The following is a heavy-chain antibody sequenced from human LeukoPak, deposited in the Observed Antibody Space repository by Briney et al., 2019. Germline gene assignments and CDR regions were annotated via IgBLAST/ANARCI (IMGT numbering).Heavy chain of an antibody. CDR3: ARDLDSSSWYILWFDP. D-gene: IGHD6-13*01. V-gene: IGHV3-30-3*01. Sequence: QPGGSLRLSCAASGFTFSSYEMNWVRQAPGKGLEWVAVISYDGSNKYYADSVKGRFTISRDNSKNTLFLQMNSLRAEDTAVYYCARDLDSSSWYILWFDPWGQGTLVTVSS. CDR1: GFTFSSYE. CDR2: ISYDGSNK. J-gene: IGHJ5*02.